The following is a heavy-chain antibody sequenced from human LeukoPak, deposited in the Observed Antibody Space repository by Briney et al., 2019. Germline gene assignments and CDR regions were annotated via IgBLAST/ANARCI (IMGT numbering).Heavy chain of an antibody. CDR2: LSSSSSYI. CDR1: GFTFSSYS. D-gene: IGHD2-2*02. V-gene: IGHV3-21*01. J-gene: IGHJ3*02. Sequence: GSPRLSCSASGFTFSSYSMNWVRQASGKGLGWVPSLSSSSSYIYYADSVKGRFTISRDNAKNSLYLQMNSLRAEDTAVYYCAIQGPYCSSTSCYIEDAFDIWGQGTMVTVSS. CDR3: AIQGPYCSSTSCYIEDAFDI.